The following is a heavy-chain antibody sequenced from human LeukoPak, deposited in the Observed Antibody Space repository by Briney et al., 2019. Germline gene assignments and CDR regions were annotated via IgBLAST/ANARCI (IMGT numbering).Heavy chain of an antibody. V-gene: IGHV3-48*03. CDR3: ARDTHIVPLDY. J-gene: IGHJ4*02. CDR1: GFTFSSYE. Sequence: PGGSLRLSCAASGFTFSSYEMNWVRQAPGKGLEWVSCISSSSSTIYYADSVKGRFTISRDNAKNSLYLQMNSLRAEDTAVYYCARDTHIVPLDYWGQGTLVTVSS. D-gene: IGHD3-16*02. CDR2: ISSSSSTI.